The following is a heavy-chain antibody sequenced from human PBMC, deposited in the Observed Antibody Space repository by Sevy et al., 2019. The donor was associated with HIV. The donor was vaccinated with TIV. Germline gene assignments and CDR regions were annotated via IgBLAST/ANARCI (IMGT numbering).Heavy chain of an antibody. Sequence: ASVKVSCKASGYTFTGYYMHWVRQAPGQGLEWMGWINPNSGGTNYAQKFQGRVTMTRDTSISTAYIELSRLRSDDTAVYYCARVSEERDSSGYICYFDYWGQGTLVTVSS. CDR2: INPNSGGT. CDR3: ARVSEERDSSGYICYFDY. J-gene: IGHJ4*02. CDR1: GYTFTGYY. D-gene: IGHD3-22*01. V-gene: IGHV1-2*02.